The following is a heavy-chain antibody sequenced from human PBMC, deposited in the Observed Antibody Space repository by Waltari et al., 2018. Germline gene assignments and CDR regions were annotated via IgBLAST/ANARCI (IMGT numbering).Heavy chain of an antibody. CDR1: GDSITRSGHS. CDR3: ARWVREWGNLPFDS. V-gene: IGHV4-39*07. D-gene: IGHD1-26*01. J-gene: IGHJ4*02. Sequence: QLQLHESGLGLVKPSETLSLPCTGSGDSITRSGHSWRWFRQPPGRGLDWIGTFYYDGSTYYNPSLKRRVTISGDTAKNQFSLKLSSVTAADTAVYYCARWVREWGNLPFDSWGQGTLVTVSS. CDR2: FYYDGST.